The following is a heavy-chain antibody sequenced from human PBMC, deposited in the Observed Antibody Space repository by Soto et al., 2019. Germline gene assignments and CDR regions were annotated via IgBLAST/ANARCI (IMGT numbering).Heavy chain of an antibody. D-gene: IGHD4-4*01. J-gene: IGHJ6*02. CDR1: GFTFDDYA. V-gene: IGHV3-9*01. Sequence: GGSLRLSCAASGFTFDDYAMHWVRQAPGKGLEWVSGISWNSGSIGYADSVKGRFTISRDNAKNSLYLQMNSLRAGDTAVYYCARGPKHDYSNSGFYYYYGMDVWGQGTTVTVSS. CDR2: ISWNSGSI. CDR3: ARGPKHDYSNSGFYYYYGMDV.